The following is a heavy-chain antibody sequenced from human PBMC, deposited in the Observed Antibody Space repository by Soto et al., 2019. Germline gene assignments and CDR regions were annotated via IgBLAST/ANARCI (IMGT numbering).Heavy chain of an antibody. CDR3: ARVGEVAGTSVRAFDI. D-gene: IGHD6-19*01. Sequence: QVQLVQSGAEVKKPGASVKVSCKASGYTFTSYGISWVRQAPGQGLEWMGWISAYNGNTNYAQKRQGRVTMTTDTSTSTAYMELGSLRYDDTGVYYCARVGEVAGTSVRAFDIWGQGTMVTVSS. V-gene: IGHV1-18*01. CDR2: ISAYNGNT. CDR1: GYTFTSYG. J-gene: IGHJ3*02.